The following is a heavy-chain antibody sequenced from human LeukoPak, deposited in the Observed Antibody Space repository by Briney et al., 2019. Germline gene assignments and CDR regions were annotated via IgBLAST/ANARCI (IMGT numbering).Heavy chain of an antibody. J-gene: IGHJ3*02. CDR1: GFTFSSYA. V-gene: IGHV3-23*01. D-gene: IGHD1-7*01. CDR3: AGTRRGELRNAFDI. Sequence: LGGSLRLSCAASGFTFSSYAMSWVRQAPGKGLEWVSAISGSGGSTYYADSVKGRFTISRDNSKNTLYLQMNSLRAEDTAVYYCAGTRRGELRNAFDIWGQGTMVTVSS. CDR2: ISGSGGST.